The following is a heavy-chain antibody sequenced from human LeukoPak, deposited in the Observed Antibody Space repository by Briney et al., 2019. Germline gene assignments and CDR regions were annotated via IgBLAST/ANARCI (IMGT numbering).Heavy chain of an antibody. CDR1: GFTIGSYW. CDR3: AGDDTIF. Sequence: PGGSLRLSCAASGFTIGSYWMSWVRQAPGKGLEWVATLNDDESAQFYVDSVRGRFTISRDNVKNSLSLQMDSLRAEDTAVYYCAGDDTIFWGQGSLVTVSS. V-gene: IGHV3-7*01. D-gene: IGHD3-9*01. J-gene: IGHJ4*02. CDR2: LNDDESAQ.